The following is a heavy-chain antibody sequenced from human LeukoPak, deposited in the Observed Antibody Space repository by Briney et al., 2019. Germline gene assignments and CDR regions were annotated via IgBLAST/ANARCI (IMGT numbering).Heavy chain of an antibody. J-gene: IGHJ3*02. CDR3: AKDHEGGSYPHDAFDI. Sequence: GGSLRLSCAGSGFSFSSYGMHWVRQAPGKGLEWVAFIRYDGSNKYYADSVKGRFTISRDNSKNTLYLQMNSLRAEDTAVYYCAKDHEGGSYPHDAFDIWGQGTMVTVSS. D-gene: IGHD1-26*01. V-gene: IGHV3-30*02. CDR2: IRYDGSNK. CDR1: GFSFSSYG.